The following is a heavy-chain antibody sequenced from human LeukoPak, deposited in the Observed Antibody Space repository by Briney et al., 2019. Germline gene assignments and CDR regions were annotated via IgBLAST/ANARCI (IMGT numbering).Heavy chain of an antibody. CDR1: GGSISSGDYY. Sequence: SQTLSLTCTVSGGSISSGDYYWSWIRQPPGKGLEWIGYIYYSGSTYYNPSLKSRVTISVDTSKNQFSLKLSSVTAADTAVYYCARERGYYDYVLGDAFDIWGQGTMVTVSS. D-gene: IGHD3-16*01. CDR2: IYYSGST. CDR3: ARERGYYDYVLGDAFDI. V-gene: IGHV4-30-4*01. J-gene: IGHJ3*02.